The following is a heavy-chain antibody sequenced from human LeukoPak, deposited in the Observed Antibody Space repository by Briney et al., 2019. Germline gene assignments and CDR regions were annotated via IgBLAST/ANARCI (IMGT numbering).Heavy chain of an antibody. CDR1: GGSISSSSYY. V-gene: IGHV4-39*01. CDR2: IYYSGSS. D-gene: IGHD3-3*01. J-gene: IGHJ3*02. Sequence: PSETLSLTCTVSGGSISSSSYYWGWIRQPPGKGLEWIGSIYYSGSSYYNPSLKSRVTISVDTSKNLFSLELSSVTAADTAVYYCARLGVTFDIWGQGTMVTVSS. CDR3: ARLGVTFDI.